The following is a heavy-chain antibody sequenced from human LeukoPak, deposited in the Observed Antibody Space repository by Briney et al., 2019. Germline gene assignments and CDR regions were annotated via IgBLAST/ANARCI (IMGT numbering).Heavy chain of an antibody. D-gene: IGHD3-22*01. CDR1: GLTVSSNC. Sequence: GGSLRLSCAASGLTVSSNCMSWVRQAPGKGLEWVSFIYSGGNTYYADSVKGRFTISRDNSKNTVHLQMNSLRAEDTAMYYCWGRAGDYSHPYDYWGQGTLVTVSS. J-gene: IGHJ4*02. V-gene: IGHV3-53*01. CDR2: IYSGGNT. CDR3: WGRAGDYSHPYDY.